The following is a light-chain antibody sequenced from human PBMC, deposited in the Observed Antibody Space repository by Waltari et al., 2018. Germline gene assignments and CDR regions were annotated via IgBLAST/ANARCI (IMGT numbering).Light chain of an antibody. J-gene: IGKJ4*01. Sequence: EIVLTQSPATLSLSPGERATLSCRASQSVGNYLAWYQQKPGQPPRLLIYGDSNRATGIPARFSGSGPGTDFILTISSLEPEDFAVYYCQQRSGWPPRLTFGGGTKVEIK. CDR1: QSVGNY. CDR2: GDS. V-gene: IGKV3-11*01. CDR3: QQRSGWPPRLT.